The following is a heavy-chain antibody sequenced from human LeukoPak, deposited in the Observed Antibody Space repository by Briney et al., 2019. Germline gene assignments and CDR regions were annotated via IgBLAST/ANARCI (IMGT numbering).Heavy chain of an antibody. D-gene: IGHD6-19*01. CDR2: ISAYNGNT. CDR3: ARYLPRSGWYLAYYYYGMDV. CDR1: GYTFTSYG. V-gene: IGHV1-18*01. J-gene: IGHJ6*02. Sequence: ASVKVSCKASGYTFTSYGISWVRQAPGQGLEWMGWISAYNGNTNYAQKLQGRVTMTTDTSTSTAYMELRSLRSDDTAVYYCARYLPRSGWYLAYYYYGMDVWGQGTTVTVSS.